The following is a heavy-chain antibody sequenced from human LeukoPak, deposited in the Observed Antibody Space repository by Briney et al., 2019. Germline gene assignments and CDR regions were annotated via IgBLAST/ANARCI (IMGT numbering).Heavy chain of an antibody. Sequence: GASVKVSCKASGYTFTNYYIHWVRQAPGQGLEWMGIFNPSVATTNYAQKFQGRVTMTRDMSTTTVYMDLSRLRSDDTAVYYCARGGYSSSWSYYYYYYMDVWGKGTTVTISS. V-gene: IGHV1-46*01. J-gene: IGHJ6*03. CDR1: GYTFTNYY. CDR3: ARGGYSSSWSYYYYYYMDV. D-gene: IGHD6-13*01. CDR2: FNPSVATT.